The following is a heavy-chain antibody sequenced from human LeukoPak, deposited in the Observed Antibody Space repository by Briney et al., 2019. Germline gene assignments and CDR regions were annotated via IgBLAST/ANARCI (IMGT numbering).Heavy chain of an antibody. Sequence: SETLSLTXTASGCSFSSYYLSWVRQPPGQGLEWIGYIYYNGSTNYNPSLNKRITTLIDTSKNHFSLKLSSVTAADTAVYYCARVTPHIVVVAAARSYYYYMDVWGKGTTVTVSS. J-gene: IGHJ6*03. CDR3: ARVTPHIVVVAAARSYYYYMDV. CDR1: GCSFSSYY. V-gene: IGHV4-59*01. D-gene: IGHD2-15*01. CDR2: IYYNGST.